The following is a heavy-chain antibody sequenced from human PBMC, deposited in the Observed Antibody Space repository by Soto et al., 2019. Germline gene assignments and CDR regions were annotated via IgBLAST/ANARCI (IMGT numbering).Heavy chain of an antibody. CDR1: GFTFINYA. V-gene: IGHV3-23*01. J-gene: IGHJ4*02. Sequence: PGGSLRLSCAASGFTFINYAMSWVRQTPGKGLEWVSAISGSGDSTFYADSVKGRFTISRDNSKNTLYLQMNSLRAEDTAVYYCANYDGYSNSARTDYFDHWGQGTLVTVSS. CDR3: ANYDGYSNSARTDYFDH. D-gene: IGHD6-13*01. CDR2: ISGSGDST.